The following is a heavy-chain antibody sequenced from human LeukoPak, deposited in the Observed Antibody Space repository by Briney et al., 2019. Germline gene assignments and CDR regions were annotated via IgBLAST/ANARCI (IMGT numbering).Heavy chain of an antibody. J-gene: IGHJ4*02. CDR3: AIVPGKGSGTTFDY. D-gene: IGHD2-2*01. V-gene: IGHV1-69*04. CDR2: IIPILGIA. CDR1: GGTFSSYA. Sequence: ASVKVSCKASGGTFSSYAISWVRQAPGQGLEWMGRIIPILGIANYAQKFQGRVTITADKSTSTAYMELSSLRSEDTAVYYCAIVPGKGSGTTFDYWGQGTLVTVSS.